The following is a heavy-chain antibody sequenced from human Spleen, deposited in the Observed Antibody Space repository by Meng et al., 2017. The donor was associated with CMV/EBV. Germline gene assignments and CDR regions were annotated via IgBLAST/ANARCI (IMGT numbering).Heavy chain of an antibody. CDR3: TREGTGYDFWRGYRDDALNL. J-gene: IGHJ3*01. CDR2: IYSGGTT. CDR1: GFVVSGHY. V-gene: IGHV3-66*01. Sequence: GESLKISCAASGFVVSGHYMSWIRQAPGKGLEWVSVIYSGGTTYYADSVKGRFTISRDNAKNTLYLQMNSLRPEDTALYYCTREGTGYDFWRGYRDDALNLWGQGTMVTVSS. D-gene: IGHD3-3*01.